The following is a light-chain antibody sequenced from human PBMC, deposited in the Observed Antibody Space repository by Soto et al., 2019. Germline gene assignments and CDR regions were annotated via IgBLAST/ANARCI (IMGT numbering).Light chain of an antibody. CDR2: AAS. CDR1: QGISGY. CDR3: RQERCYLRT. J-gene: IGKJ1*01. V-gene: IGKV1-39*01. Sequence: DIKLTQTPSSLSASIGDRVTIICRSSQGISGYLNWYQQKPGKAPKPLIYAASSLQSGVPSRFSGSESGTDFTLTITSLQPEDFATYYCRQERCYLRTFGQGTKVDIK.